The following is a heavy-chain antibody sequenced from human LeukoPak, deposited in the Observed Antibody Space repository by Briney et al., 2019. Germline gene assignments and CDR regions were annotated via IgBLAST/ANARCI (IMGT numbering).Heavy chain of an antibody. CDR1: GFTFSSYA. Sequence: GGSLRLSCAASGFTFSSYAIHWVRQAPGKGLEWVAVISYDGTNKYYADSVKGRFTISRDNSKNTLYLQMNSLRAEDTAVYYCAKTYCGGDCYVGFDYWGQGTLVTVSS. CDR3: AKTYCGGDCYVGFDY. V-gene: IGHV3-30*04. CDR2: ISYDGTNK. D-gene: IGHD2-21*02. J-gene: IGHJ4*02.